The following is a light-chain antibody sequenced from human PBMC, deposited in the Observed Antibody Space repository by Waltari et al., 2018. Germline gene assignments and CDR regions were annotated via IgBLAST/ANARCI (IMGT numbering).Light chain of an antibody. CDR1: SSDVGRYNL. V-gene: IGLV2-23*02. Sequence: QSALTQPASVSGSPGQSITVSCTGPSSDVGRYNLVSWYQHHPPKAPKLMIYEVSKRPSGVSNRFSGSKSGNTASLTISGLQPEDEADYYCCSYAGANTYVFGSGTKVTVL. CDR2: EVS. J-gene: IGLJ1*01. CDR3: CSYAGANTYV.